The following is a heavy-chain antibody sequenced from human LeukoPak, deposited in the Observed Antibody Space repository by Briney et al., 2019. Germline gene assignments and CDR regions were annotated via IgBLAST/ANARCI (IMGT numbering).Heavy chain of an antibody. Sequence: GGSLSLSCAASGFTFSSYGMHWVRQAPGKGLEWVAFIRYDGSNKYYADSVKGRFTISRDNSKNTLYLQMNSLRAEDTAVYYCAKDQQGWLHGGAFDIWGQGTMVTVSS. CDR1: GFTFSSYG. CDR3: AKDQQGWLHGGAFDI. J-gene: IGHJ3*02. D-gene: IGHD5-24*01. CDR2: IRYDGSNK. V-gene: IGHV3-30*02.